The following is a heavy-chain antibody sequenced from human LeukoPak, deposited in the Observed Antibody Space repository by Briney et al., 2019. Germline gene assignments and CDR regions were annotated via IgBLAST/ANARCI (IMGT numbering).Heavy chain of an antibody. CDR1: GLTFSNYG. J-gene: IGHJ6*02. CDR2: ISYDGTNK. CDR3: ARGGGMDV. Sequence: GGSLRLSCAASGLTFSNYGMHWVRQAPGKGLEWVAVISYDGTNKYFADSVKGRFTISRDNSKNTLYLQMNSLRAEDTAVYYCARGGGMDVWGQGTTVTVSS. V-gene: IGHV3-30*03.